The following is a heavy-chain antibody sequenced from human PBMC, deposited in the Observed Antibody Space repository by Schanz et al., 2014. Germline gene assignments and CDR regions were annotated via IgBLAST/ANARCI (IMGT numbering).Heavy chain of an antibody. V-gene: IGHV1-46*03. D-gene: IGHD6-13*01. J-gene: IGHJ4*02. CDR3: ARDGEAAADCDY. Sequence: QVQLVQSGAEVKKPGASVKVSCKASGYTFTSYYMHWVRQAPGQGLEWMGIINPSGGSTSYAQKFQGRVTMTRDTSTSTVYMELSSLRSEDTAVYYCARDGEAAADCDYWGQGTLVNGSP. CDR2: INPSGGST. CDR1: GYTFTSYY.